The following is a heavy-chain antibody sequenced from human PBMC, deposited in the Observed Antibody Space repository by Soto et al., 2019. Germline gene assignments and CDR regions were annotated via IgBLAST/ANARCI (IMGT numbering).Heavy chain of an antibody. D-gene: IGHD6-19*01. CDR1: GFTFSTYA. J-gene: IGHJ4*01. CDR3: ARDWPFGSGWYPSFDY. CDR2: LSSDGSDK. Sequence: QVQLVESGGGVVQPGRSLRLSCIASGFTFSTYALHWVRQAPGQGLEWVAVLSSDGSDKYYADSVKGRFTISRDNSKSIVYLQMNSLRVEDTAMYYCARDWPFGSGWYPSFDYWGHGTLVTVSS. V-gene: IGHV3-30-3*01.